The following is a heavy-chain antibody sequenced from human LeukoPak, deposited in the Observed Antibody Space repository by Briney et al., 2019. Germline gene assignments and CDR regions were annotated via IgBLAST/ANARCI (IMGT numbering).Heavy chain of an antibody. J-gene: IGHJ4*02. CDR1: GFTFSSYA. D-gene: IGHD3-16*02. Sequence: GGSLRLPCAASGFTFSSYAMSWVRQAPGKGLEWVSAISGSGDSTYYADSVKGRFTISRDNSKNTLYLQMNSLRAEDTAVYYCARDYRSYGYWGQGTLVTVSS. V-gene: IGHV3-23*01. CDR3: ARDYRSYGY. CDR2: ISGSGDST.